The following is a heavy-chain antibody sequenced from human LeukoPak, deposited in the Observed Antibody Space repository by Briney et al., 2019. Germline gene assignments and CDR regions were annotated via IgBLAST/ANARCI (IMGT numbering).Heavy chain of an antibody. CDR2: ISGSGDNT. J-gene: IGHJ5*02. D-gene: IGHD4-23*01. CDR1: GFPFSTYD. CDR3: AKDPRYGANA. V-gene: IGHV3-23*01. Sequence: GGSLRLSCAASGFPFSTYDMSWVRQAPGKGLKWVSVISGSGDNTYYADSVKGRFTISRDNSKNTVYLQMNSLIVEDTAVYSCAKDPRYGANAWGQGTLVIVSS.